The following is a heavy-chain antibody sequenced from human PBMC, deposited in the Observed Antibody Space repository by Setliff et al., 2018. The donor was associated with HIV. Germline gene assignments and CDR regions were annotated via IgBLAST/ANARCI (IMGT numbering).Heavy chain of an antibody. D-gene: IGHD3-10*01. CDR2: VYSNGNT. CDR1: GDSGGSYF. Sequence: NPSETMSLTCSVSGDSGGSYFWAWIRQRAGKGLEWIGRVYSNGNTKYNPSLKSRVTMAVDTSKNQIFLSLTSVTAADTGVYYCAGDSGITMVRKVIGRAALDAWGQGTRVTSPQ. V-gene: IGHV4-4*07. CDR3: AGDSGITMVRKVIGRAALDA. J-gene: IGHJ5*02.